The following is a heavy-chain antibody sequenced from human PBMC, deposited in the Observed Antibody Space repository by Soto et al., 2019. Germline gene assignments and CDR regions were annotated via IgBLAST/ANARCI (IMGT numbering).Heavy chain of an antibody. V-gene: IGHV3-9*01. Sequence: EVQLVQSGGGLVQPGGSLRLSCEASGFTFDDYAMHWVRQAPGKGLEWVSGISWNSGTLGYGDSAKGRFTISRDNAKKSLFLQMNSLRPEDTAFYYCAKDNGGYYDSSGNFEYWGQGTQVTVSS. J-gene: IGHJ4*02. CDR3: AKDNGGYYDSSGNFEY. CDR1: GFTFDDYA. CDR2: ISWNSGTL. D-gene: IGHD3-22*01.